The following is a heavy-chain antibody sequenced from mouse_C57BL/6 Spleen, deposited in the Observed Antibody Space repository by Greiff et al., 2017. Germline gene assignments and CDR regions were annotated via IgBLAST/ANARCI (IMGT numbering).Heavy chain of an antibody. CDR2: ISDGGSYT. J-gene: IGHJ3*01. Sequence: EVKVVESGGGLVKPGGSLKLSCAASGFTFSSYAMSWVRQTPEKRLEWVATISDGGSYTYYPDNVKGRFTISRDNAKNNLYLQMSHLKSEDTAMYYCARDNGSSPFAYWGQGTLVTVSA. CDR1: GFTFSSYA. V-gene: IGHV5-4*01. CDR3: ARDNGSSPFAY. D-gene: IGHD1-1*01.